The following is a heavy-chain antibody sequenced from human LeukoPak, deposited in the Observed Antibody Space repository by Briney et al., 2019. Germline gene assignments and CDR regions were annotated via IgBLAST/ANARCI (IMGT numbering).Heavy chain of an antibody. Sequence: PGRSLRLSCAASGFTFSSYWMHWVRQAPGKWLVWVSRINSDGSSTSYADSVKGRFTISRDNAKNTLYLQMNSLRAEDTAVYYCAKDDRIQTRRYSYNYWGQGTLVTVSS. V-gene: IGHV3-74*01. CDR1: GFTFSSYW. CDR3: AKDDRIQTRRYSYNY. D-gene: IGHD5-18*01. CDR2: INSDGSST. J-gene: IGHJ4*02.